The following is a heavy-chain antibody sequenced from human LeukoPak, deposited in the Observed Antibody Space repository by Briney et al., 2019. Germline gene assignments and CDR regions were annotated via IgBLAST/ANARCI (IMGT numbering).Heavy chain of an antibody. Sequence: PGRSLRLSCAASGFTFDDYAMHWVRQAPGKGLEWVSGISWNSGSIGYADSVKGRFTISRDNAENTLYLQMNSLRVEDTAVYYCVRSAFHAGSGNYYDYWGQGTPVTVSS. CDR2: ISWNSGSI. D-gene: IGHD3-22*01. CDR1: GFTFDDYA. CDR3: VRSAFHAGSGNYYDY. V-gene: IGHV3-9*01. J-gene: IGHJ4*02.